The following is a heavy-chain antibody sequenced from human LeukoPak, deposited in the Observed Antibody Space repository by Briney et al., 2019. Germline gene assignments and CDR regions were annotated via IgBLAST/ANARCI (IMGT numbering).Heavy chain of an antibody. D-gene: IGHD2-15*01. CDR3: ARARYCSGGSCYSGVDY. CDR2: IYHSGST. CDR1: GGSISSSNW. V-gene: IGHV4-4*02. J-gene: IGHJ4*02. Sequence: PSGTLSLTCAVSGGSISSSNWWSWVRQPPGKGLEWIGEIYHSGSTNYNPSLKSRVTISVDKSKNQFSLKLSSVTAADTAVYYCARARYCSGGSCYSGVDYWGQGTLVTVSS.